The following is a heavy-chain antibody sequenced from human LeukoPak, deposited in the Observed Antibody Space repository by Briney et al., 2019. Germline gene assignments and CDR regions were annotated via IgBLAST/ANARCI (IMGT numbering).Heavy chain of an antibody. CDR3: ARSTEAGAYFDY. D-gene: IGHD6-19*01. J-gene: IGHJ4*02. V-gene: IGHV1-3*01. Sequence: KFQGRVTITRDTSASTAYMELSSLRSEDTAVYYCARSTEAGAYFDYWGQGTLVTVSS.